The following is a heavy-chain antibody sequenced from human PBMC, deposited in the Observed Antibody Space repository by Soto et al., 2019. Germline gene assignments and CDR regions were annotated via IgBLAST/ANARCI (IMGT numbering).Heavy chain of an antibody. CDR3: ARDGYSHGWSDY. CDR1: GYSFTGYY. Sequence: ASVKVSCKASGYSFTGYYMHWVRQAPGQGLEWMGSINPNGGGTVTAQKFQGRVTMTRNTSISTAYMQLSRLRSDDTAVYYCARDGYSHGWSDYWGQGSLVTVSS. J-gene: IGHJ4*02. D-gene: IGHD5-12*01. V-gene: IGHV1-2*02. CDR2: INPNGGGT.